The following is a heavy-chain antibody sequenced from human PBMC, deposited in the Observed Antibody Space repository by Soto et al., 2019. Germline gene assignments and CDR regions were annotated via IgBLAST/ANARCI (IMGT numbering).Heavy chain of an antibody. V-gene: IGHV2-5*01. Sequence: QITLKESGPTLVKPTQTLTLTCTFSGFSLSSTRMAVGWIRQPPGKALEWLALIYWHDDKPYSPFLKSRLTITKDTSKNQVVRTMSNLDQVDTARYNTAHIVVAGLGYYFDYWGKGTLVTVSS. J-gene: IGHJ4*02. D-gene: IGHD6-19*01. CDR1: GFSLSSTRMA. CDR2: IYWHDDK. CDR3: AHIVVAGLGYYFDY.